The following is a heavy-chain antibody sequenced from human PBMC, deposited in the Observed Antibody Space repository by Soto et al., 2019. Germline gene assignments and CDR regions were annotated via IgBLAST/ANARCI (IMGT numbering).Heavy chain of an antibody. D-gene: IGHD4-17*01. J-gene: IGHJ4*02. Sequence: GGSLRLSCAASGFTFSSYWMSWVRQAPGKGLEWVANIKQDGSEKYYVDSVKGRFTISRDNAKNSLYLQMNSLRAEDTAVYYCARDLVDYGDLNFDYWGQGTLGTVSS. CDR2: IKQDGSEK. CDR1: GFTFSSYW. CDR3: ARDLVDYGDLNFDY. V-gene: IGHV3-7*05.